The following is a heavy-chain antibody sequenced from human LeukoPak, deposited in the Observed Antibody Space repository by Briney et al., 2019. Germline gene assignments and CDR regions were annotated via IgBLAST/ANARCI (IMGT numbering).Heavy chain of an antibody. Sequence: GGSLRLSCAASGFTFSSYAMSWVRQAPGKGLEWVSAISGSGGSTYYADSVKGRFTISRDNSKNTLYLQMNSLGAEDTAVYYCARDLVPPALDYGDPNYYYYGMDVWGQGTTVTVSS. CDR3: ARDLVPPALDYGDPNYYYYGMDV. CDR2: ISGSGGST. J-gene: IGHJ6*02. CDR1: GFTFSSYA. V-gene: IGHV3-23*01. D-gene: IGHD4-17*01.